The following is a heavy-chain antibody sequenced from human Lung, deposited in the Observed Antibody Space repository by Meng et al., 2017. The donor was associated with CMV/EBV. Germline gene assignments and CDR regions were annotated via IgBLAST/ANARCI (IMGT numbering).Heavy chain of an antibody. CDR2: LYSTGTD. Sequence: SETLSLXCSVSGVSVSNDDYHWSWIRQSTGKGLEWIGQLYSTGTDTFNPSLMSRVTISKDTSKNRFSLTLTSVTAADTAVYFCVAYLVGIGGRGYWGQGXMVTVSS. V-gene: IGHV4-61*08. J-gene: IGHJ4*02. CDR3: VAYLVGIGGRGY. CDR1: GVSVSNDDYH. D-gene: IGHD1-26*01.